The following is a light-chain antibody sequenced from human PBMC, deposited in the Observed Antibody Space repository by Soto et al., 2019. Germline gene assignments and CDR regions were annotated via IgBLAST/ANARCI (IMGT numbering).Light chain of an antibody. V-gene: IGKV3-20*01. J-gene: IGKJ4*01. CDR1: QTVSSY. CDR2: DAS. Sequence: ETVMAQSPATVSVSPRERATLSCRASQTVSSYLLWYQQKPGQAPRLLIYDASNRASGTPARFTASGSGTDFTLTIIRLEPEDSAVYYCQQYGSSPTFGGGTKVDIK. CDR3: QQYGSSPT.